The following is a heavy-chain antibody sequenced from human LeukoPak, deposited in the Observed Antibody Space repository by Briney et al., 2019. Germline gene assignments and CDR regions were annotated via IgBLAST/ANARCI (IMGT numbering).Heavy chain of an antibody. CDR2: IKQDGSEK. J-gene: IGHJ4*02. CDR1: GFTFSSYW. D-gene: IGHD3-22*01. V-gene: IGHV3-7*01. CDR3: ARYLSYYYDSSGYYYSLLFDY. Sequence: GGSLRLSCVASGFTFSSYWMSWVRQAPGKGLEWVANIKQDGSEKYYVDSVKGRFTISRDNAKNSLYLQMNSLRAEDTAVYYCARYLSYYYDSSGYYYSLLFDYWGQGTLVTVSS.